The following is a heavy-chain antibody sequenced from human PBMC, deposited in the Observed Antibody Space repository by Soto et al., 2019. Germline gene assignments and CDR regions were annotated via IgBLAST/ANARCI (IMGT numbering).Heavy chain of an antibody. CDR1: DASIGSSGYY. J-gene: IGHJ4*02. Sequence: SETLSLTCTVSDASIGSSGYYWGWIRQPPGKGLEWIGTIYYSGSTYYNPSLKSRVTISVDTSKNQFSLKLSSVTAADTAVYYCARQFSVYGDYGRYFDFWGQGTLVTVS. V-gene: IGHV4-39*01. CDR2: IYYSGST. D-gene: IGHD4-17*01. CDR3: ARQFSVYGDYGRYFDF.